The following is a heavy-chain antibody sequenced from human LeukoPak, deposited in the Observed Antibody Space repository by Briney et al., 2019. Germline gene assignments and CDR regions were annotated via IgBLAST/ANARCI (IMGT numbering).Heavy chain of an antibody. CDR2: IYHSAST. D-gene: IGHD6-13*01. V-gene: IGHV4-4*02. CDR3: TREGGSSSWNSFDY. CDR1: GGSISSSNW. J-gene: IGHJ4*02. Sequence: PSGTLSLTCAVSGGSISSSNWWSWVRQPPGKGLEWIGEIYHSASTNYNPSLKSRVTISVDKSKNQFSLKLSSVTAADTAVYYCTREGGSSSWNSFDYWGQGTLVTVSS.